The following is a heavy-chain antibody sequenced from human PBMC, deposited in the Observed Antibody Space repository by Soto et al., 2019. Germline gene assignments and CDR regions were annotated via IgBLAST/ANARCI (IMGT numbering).Heavy chain of an antibody. D-gene: IGHD2-21*01. Sequence: QVQLVQSGAEVKEPGASLKVSCKASGYTFTNYPMHGVRQAPGQGLEWLGWINPGDGNTKCSPKFQGRVSIARDTSAGTIYIEFSRLTLEDTAVYYYASGHWVVECYIDYWGQGTLVTVSS. CDR3: ASGHWVVECYIDY. CDR2: INPGDGNT. J-gene: IGHJ4*02. V-gene: IGHV1-3*01. CDR1: GYTFTNYP.